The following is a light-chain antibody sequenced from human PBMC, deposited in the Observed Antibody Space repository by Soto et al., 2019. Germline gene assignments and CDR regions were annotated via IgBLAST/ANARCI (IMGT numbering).Light chain of an antibody. CDR1: QSVSNSF. CDR3: QHYKA. J-gene: IGKJ4*01. CDR2: GAS. V-gene: IGKV3-20*01. Sequence: EVVLTQSPGTLSLSPGERATLSCRASQSVSNSFFAWYQQRPGQAPSLLMYGASQRATGIPDRFSGSGSGTHFTLTISRLEPEDFAVYYCQHYKAFGGGTKVDIK.